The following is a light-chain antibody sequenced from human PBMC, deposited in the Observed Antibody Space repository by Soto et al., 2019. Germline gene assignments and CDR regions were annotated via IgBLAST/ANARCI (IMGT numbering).Light chain of an antibody. CDR1: SSDVGGYNY. V-gene: IGLV2-14*01. CDR3: SSYTSTRTYV. J-gene: IGLJ1*01. Sequence: QSALTQPASVSGSPGQSITISCTGTSSDVGGYNYVSWYQQYPGKAPKLLIYHVSNRPSGVSNRFSGSKSGNSASMTISGPQAEDEADYYCSSYTSTRTYVFGTGTKLTVL. CDR2: HVS.